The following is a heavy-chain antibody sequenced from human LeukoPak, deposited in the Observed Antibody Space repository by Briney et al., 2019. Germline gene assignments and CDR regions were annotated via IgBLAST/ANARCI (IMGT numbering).Heavy chain of an antibody. V-gene: IGHV1-2*02. D-gene: IGHD3-10*01. J-gene: IGHJ5*02. Sequence: GASVKVSCKASGYTFTGYYMHWVRQAPGQGLEWMGWINPNSGGTNYAQKFQGRVTMTRDTSISTAYMELSRLRSDDTAVYYCARAPLTSLRGVRRDWFDPWGQGTLVTVSS. CDR3: ARAPLTSLRGVRRDWFDP. CDR1: GYTFTGYY. CDR2: INPNSGGT.